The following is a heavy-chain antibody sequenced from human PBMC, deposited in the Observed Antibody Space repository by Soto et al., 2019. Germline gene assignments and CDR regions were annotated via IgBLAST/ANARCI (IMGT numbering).Heavy chain of an antibody. CDR2: IYSGGST. D-gene: IGHD3-22*01. J-gene: IGHJ4*02. V-gene: IGHV3-53*02. CDR1: GFTVSSNY. CDR3: ARGRLYYYDSSGYSDLYYFDY. Sequence: EVQLVETGGGLIQPGGSLRLSCAASGFTVSSNYMSWVRQAPGKGLEWVSVIYSGGSTYYADSVKGRFTISRDNSKNTLYLQMNSLRAVDTAVYYCARGRLYYYDSSGYSDLYYFDYWGQGTLVTVSS.